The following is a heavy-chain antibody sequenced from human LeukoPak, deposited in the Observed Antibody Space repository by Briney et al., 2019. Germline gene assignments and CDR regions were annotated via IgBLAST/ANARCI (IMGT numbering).Heavy chain of an antibody. CDR1: GFTYSSYA. V-gene: IGHV3-21*01. CDR3: ASYGGSRN. D-gene: IGHD4-17*01. CDR2: ISSSSSYI. J-gene: IGHJ4*02. Sequence: GGSLRLSFAASGFTYSSYAISWVRQAPGKGLEWVSSISSSSSYIYYADSVKGRFTISRDNGKNSLYLQMNSLRAEDTAVYYCASYGGSRNWGQGTLVTVSS.